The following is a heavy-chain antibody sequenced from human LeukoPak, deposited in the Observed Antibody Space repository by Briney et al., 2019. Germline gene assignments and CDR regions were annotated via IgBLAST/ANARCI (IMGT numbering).Heavy chain of an antibody. CDR3: ARPLVSSSSSGNY. CDR2: ISVGHST. V-gene: IGHV3-69-1*01. Sequence: GGSLRLSCVASGFTFSNYAMNWVRQAPGKGLDWVSTISVGHSTNYAGSVKGRFTISRDNAKNSLYLQMNSLRAEDTAVYYCARPLVSSSSSGNYWGQGTLVTVSS. J-gene: IGHJ4*02. CDR1: GFTFSNYA. D-gene: IGHD6-6*01.